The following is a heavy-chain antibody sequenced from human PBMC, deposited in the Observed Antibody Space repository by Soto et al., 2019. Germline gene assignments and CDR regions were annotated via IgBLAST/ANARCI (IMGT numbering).Heavy chain of an antibody. CDR2: ISSSSSYI. V-gene: IGHV3-21*01. D-gene: IGHD3-9*01. CDR3: ARDSFPIPLRYFDSDYYYYMDV. J-gene: IGHJ6*03. CDR1: GFTFSSYS. Sequence: GGSLRLSCAASGFTFSSYSMNWVRQAPGKGLEWVSSISSSSSYIYYADSVKGRFTISRDNAKNSLYLQMNSLRAEDTAVYYCARDSFPIPLRYFDSDYYYYMDVWGKGTTVTVSS.